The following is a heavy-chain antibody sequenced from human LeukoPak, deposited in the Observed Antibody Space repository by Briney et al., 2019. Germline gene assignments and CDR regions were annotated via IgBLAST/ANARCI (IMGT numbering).Heavy chain of an antibody. Sequence: SVKVSCKASGGTFSSYTISRVRQDPGQRLEWMGRIIPILGIAKYAQKFQRRVTITDDKSTSTAPMVLSSVRSEDTAVDYGARRGHESNYVKDWFDPWGQGTLVTVSS. J-gene: IGHJ5*02. V-gene: IGHV1-69*02. D-gene: IGHD4-11*01. CDR3: ARRGHESNYVKDWFDP. CDR1: GGTFSSYT. CDR2: IIPILGIA.